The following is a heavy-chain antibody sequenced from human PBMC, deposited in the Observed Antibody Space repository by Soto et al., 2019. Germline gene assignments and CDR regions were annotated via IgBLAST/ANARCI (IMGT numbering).Heavy chain of an antibody. CDR2: ISYDGSNK. CDR1: GFTFSSYA. D-gene: IGHD3-22*01. Sequence: LRLSCAASGFTFSSYAMHWVRQAPGKGLEWVAVISYDGSNKYYADSVKGRFTISRDNSKNTLYLQMNSLRAEDTAVYYCAGDREIYYDSSAPRYGMDVWGQGTTVTVSS. CDR3: AGDREIYYDSSAPRYGMDV. V-gene: IGHV3-30-3*01. J-gene: IGHJ6*02.